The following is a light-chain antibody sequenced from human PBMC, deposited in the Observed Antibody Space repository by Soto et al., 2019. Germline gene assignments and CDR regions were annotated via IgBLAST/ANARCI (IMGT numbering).Light chain of an antibody. CDR3: QQYNSPWT. V-gene: IGKV1-5*01. CDR2: DAS. Sequence: DIQMTQSPSTLSASVGDRVTITCRASQSISSWLAWYQQKPGKAPKLLIYDASSLESGVPSRFSGSGSGTEFTLTISSLQPDDFATYYCQQYNSPWTFGQGTRWISN. CDR1: QSISSW. J-gene: IGKJ1*01.